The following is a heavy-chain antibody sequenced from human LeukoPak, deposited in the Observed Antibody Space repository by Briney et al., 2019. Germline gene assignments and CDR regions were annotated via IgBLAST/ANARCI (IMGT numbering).Heavy chain of an antibody. Sequence: PSETLSLTCAVSGGSISSGGYSWSWIRQPPGKGLEWIGYIHHSGSTYYNPSLKSRVTISVDTSKNQFSLKLSSVTAADTAVYYCARGLAAADNYWGQGTLVTVSS. V-gene: IGHV4-30-2*05. CDR3: ARGLAAADNY. J-gene: IGHJ4*02. D-gene: IGHD6-13*01. CDR1: GGSISSGGYS. CDR2: IHHSGST.